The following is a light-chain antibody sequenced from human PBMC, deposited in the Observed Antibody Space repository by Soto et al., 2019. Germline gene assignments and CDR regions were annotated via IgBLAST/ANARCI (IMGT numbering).Light chain of an antibody. CDR3: QQYNNWAFT. CDR2: GAS. CDR1: QSVSSN. J-gene: IGKJ3*01. Sequence: EIVMTQSPATLSVSPGERATLSCRASQSVSSNLAWYQQKPGQAPRLLIYGASTRATGIPARFSGSGSWTEFTLPISSLQSEDFAVYYCQQYNNWAFTFGHGTKVDIK. V-gene: IGKV3-15*01.